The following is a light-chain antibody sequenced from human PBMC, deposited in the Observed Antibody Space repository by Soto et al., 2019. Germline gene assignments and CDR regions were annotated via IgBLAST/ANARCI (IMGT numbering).Light chain of an antibody. CDR1: QGVSSSY. J-gene: IGKJ1*01. CDR3: QQYGSSPRT. Sequence: EIVLTQSPGTLSLSPGERATLSCRASQGVSSSYLAWYQDKPGQAPRLLIYGASSRATGIPDRFSGSGSGTDFTLTISRLETEDFAVYYCQQYGSSPRTFGQGTKVEIK. CDR2: GAS. V-gene: IGKV3-20*01.